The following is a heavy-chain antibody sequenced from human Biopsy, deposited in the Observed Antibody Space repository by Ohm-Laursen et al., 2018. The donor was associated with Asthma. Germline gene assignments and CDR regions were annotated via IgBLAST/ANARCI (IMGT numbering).Heavy chain of an antibody. CDR3: ARSYDTDSYPVLVLDY. D-gene: IGHD3-22*01. CDR1: GGSFSNFA. Sequence: SANASCKASGGSFSNFAFSWVRQAPGHGLEWMGTILTKFDITSYAEKFQGRVTFTADKSTSTTYMELSRLRSEETAVYYCARSYDTDSYPVLVLDYWGQGTLVTVSS. V-gene: IGHV1-69*04. J-gene: IGHJ4*02. CDR2: ILTKFDIT.